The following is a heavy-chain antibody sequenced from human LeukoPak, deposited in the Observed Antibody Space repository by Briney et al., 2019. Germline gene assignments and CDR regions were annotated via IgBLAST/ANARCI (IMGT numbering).Heavy chain of an antibody. CDR2: ISSSSSTI. D-gene: IGHD3-3*01. CDR1: GFTFSTYS. J-gene: IGHJ4*02. V-gene: IGHV3-48*04. CDR3: ARDFWSGYYTED. Sequence: GGSLRLSCAASGFTFSTYSMNWVRQAPGKGLEWVSYISSSSSTIYYAGSVKGRFTISRDNAKNSLHLQMDSLSAEDTAVYYCARDFWSGYYTEDWGQGALVIVSS.